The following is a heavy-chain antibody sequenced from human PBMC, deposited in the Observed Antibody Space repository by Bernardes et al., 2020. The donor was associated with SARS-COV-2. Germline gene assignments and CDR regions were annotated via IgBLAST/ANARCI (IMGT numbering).Heavy chain of an antibody. CDR3: ARGSGNYYHDY. J-gene: IGHJ4*02. CDR1: GFTFSSYW. Sequence: GGSLRLSCAASGFTFSSYWMSWVRQAPGKGLEWVANIKQDGSEKYYVDSVKGRFTISRDNAKNTLYLQMNSLRADDTAVYYCARGSGNYYHDYWGQGTLVTVSS. CDR2: IKQDGSEK. V-gene: IGHV3-7*01. D-gene: IGHD3-10*01.